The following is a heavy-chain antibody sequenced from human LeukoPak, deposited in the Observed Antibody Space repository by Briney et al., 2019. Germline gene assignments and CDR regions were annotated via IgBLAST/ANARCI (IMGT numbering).Heavy chain of an antibody. CDR3: ARGGYGDYVFGDYYYYMDV. CDR2: IIPIFGTA. Sequence: ASVKVSCKASGGTFSSYAISWVRQAPGQGLEWMGGIIPIFGTANYAQKFQGRVTITADESTSTAYMELSSLRSEDTAVYYCARGGYGDYVFGDYYYYMDVWGKGTTVTISS. V-gene: IGHV1-69*13. D-gene: IGHD4-17*01. J-gene: IGHJ6*03. CDR1: GGTFSSYA.